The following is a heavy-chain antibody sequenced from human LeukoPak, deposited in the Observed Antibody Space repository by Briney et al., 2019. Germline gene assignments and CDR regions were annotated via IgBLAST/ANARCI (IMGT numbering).Heavy chain of an antibody. CDR3: ARQRGDSGTVNWFDP. J-gene: IGHJ5*02. V-gene: IGHV5-51*01. D-gene: IGHD3-10*01. CDR1: GYSFTTYW. Sequence: GESLKISCETSGYSFTTYWIGWVRQRRGTGLEWGGAIYPDDSDTRYSPSFQGQVAISADRSIRTAYLKWNSLTASDTGMYYCARQRGDSGTVNWFDPWGQGTLVTVSS. CDR2: IYPDDSDT.